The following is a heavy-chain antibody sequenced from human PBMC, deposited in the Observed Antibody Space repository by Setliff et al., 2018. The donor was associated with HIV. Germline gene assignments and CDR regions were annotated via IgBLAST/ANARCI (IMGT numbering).Heavy chain of an antibody. J-gene: IGHJ5*02. CDR2: INPNSEET. D-gene: IGHD5-12*01. CDR1: GYTFTGYY. V-gene: IGHV1-2*02. CDR3: ARGPPSGTVSWFDT. Sequence: ASVKVSCKASGYTFTGYYLHWVRQAPGQGLEWMGWINPNSEETYYAQKFQGRVTMTRYRSTNTAYMELSRLRFNDTAVYYCARGPPSGTVSWFDTWGQGTLVTVSS.